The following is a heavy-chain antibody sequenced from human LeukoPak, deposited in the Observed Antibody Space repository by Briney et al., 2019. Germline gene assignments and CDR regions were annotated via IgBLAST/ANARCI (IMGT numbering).Heavy chain of an antibody. CDR1: GFTFSSYS. V-gene: IGHV3-21*01. D-gene: IGHD3-10*01. J-gene: IGHJ4*02. Sequence: GGSLRLSCAASGFTFSSYSMNWVRQAPGKGLEWVSSISSSSSYIYYADSVKGRFTISRDNAKNSLYLQMNSLRAEDTAVYYCARVGFGSGSYYIKGGFFDYWGQGTLVTVSS. CDR3: ARVGFGSGSYYIKGGFFDY. CDR2: ISSSSSYI.